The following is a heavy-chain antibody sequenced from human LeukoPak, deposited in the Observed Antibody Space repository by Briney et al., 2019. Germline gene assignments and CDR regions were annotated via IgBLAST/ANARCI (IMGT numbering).Heavy chain of an antibody. J-gene: IGHJ4*02. D-gene: IGHD1-26*01. CDR2: IIPIFGTA. Sequence: SVKVSCKASGYTFTSYGISWVRQAPGQGLEWMGGIIPIFGTANYAQKFQGRVTITADESTSTAYMELSSLRSEDTAVYYCARERIRSYGPLDYWGQGTLVTVSS. V-gene: IGHV1-69*13. CDR3: ARERIRSYGPLDY. CDR1: GYTFTSYG.